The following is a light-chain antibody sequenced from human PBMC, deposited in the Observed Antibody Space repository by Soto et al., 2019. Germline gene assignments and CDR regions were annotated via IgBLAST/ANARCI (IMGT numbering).Light chain of an antibody. Sequence: EIEMTQSPATLSVSPGERATLSCRASQSVNTNLAWYQQKPGQAPRLLIYGASTRAPGIPARFSGSGSGTEFTLTISSLQSEDFAVYYCQQYNSWPPYTFGQGTKLEIK. CDR2: GAS. V-gene: IGKV3-15*01. CDR1: QSVNTN. CDR3: QQYNSWPPYT. J-gene: IGKJ2*01.